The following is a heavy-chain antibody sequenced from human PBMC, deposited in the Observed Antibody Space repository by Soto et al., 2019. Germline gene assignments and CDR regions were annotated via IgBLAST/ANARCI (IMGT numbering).Heavy chain of an antibody. V-gene: IGHV1-46*01. J-gene: IGHJ3*02. CDR3: ARDSSKDAFDI. CDR2: INPSGGST. D-gene: IGHD2-2*01. CDR1: GYTFTSYY. Sequence: ASVKVSCKASGYTFTSYYMHWVRQAPGQGLEWMGIINPSGGSTSYAQKFQGRVTMTRDTSTGTVYMELSSLRSEDTAVYYCARDSSKDAFDIWGQGTMVTVSS.